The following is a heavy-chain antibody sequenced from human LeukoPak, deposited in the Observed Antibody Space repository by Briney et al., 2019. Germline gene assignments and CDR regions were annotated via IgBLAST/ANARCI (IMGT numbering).Heavy chain of an antibody. V-gene: IGHV4-34*01. CDR2: INHSGST. J-gene: IGHJ4*02. CDR1: GGSFSGYY. CDR3: ARGFRNYYGSGSYSL. Sequence: PSETLSLTRAVYGGSFSGYYWGWIRQPPGKGLGWSGEINHSGSTNYNPSLKSRVTISVDTSKNQFSLKLSSVTAADTAVYYCARGFRNYYGSGSYSLWGQGTLVTVSS. D-gene: IGHD3-10*01.